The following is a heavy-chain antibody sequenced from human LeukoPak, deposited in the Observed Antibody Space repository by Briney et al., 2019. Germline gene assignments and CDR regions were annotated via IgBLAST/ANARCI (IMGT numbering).Heavy chain of an antibody. J-gene: IGHJ4*02. D-gene: IGHD4-17*01. CDR3: ARDWFDGDYDRFDY. CDR1: GFTFSSYW. V-gene: IGHV3-7*03. Sequence: GGSLRLSCAVSGFTFSSYWMSWFRRAPGKGLEWVANINQDGSQKFSVDSVKGRFTISRDNAKNSLPLQMNSLRVEDTAVYYCARDWFDGDYDRFDYWGQGTLVTVSS. CDR2: INQDGSQK.